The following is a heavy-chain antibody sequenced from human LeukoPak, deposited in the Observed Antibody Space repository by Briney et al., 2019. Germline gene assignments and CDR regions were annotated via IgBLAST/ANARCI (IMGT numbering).Heavy chain of an antibody. J-gene: IGHJ4*02. CDR1: GFTFSNYW. V-gene: IGHV3-74*01. Sequence: PGGSLRLSCAASGFTFSNYWMHWVRQAPGKGLVWVSRIDIDGSSTSYADSVKGRFTISRDNAKNTLYLQMNSLRAEDTAVYYCARAGYCTRTSCYVDYWGQGTLVTVSS. D-gene: IGHD2-2*03. CDR2: IDIDGSST. CDR3: ARAGYCTRTSCYVDY.